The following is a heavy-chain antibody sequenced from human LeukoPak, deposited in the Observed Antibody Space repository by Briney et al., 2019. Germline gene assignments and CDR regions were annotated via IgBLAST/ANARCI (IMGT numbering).Heavy chain of an antibody. CDR1: GFTFSSYG. J-gene: IGHJ3*02. Sequence: GGSLRLSCAASGFTFSSYGMHWVRQAPGKGLEWVAVIWYDGSNKYYADSVKGRFTISRDNSKNTLYLQMNSLRAEDTAVYYCARGHFYDSSDYYHDAFDIWGQGTMVTVSS. CDR2: IWYDGSNK. D-gene: IGHD3-22*01. V-gene: IGHV3-33*01. CDR3: ARGHFYDSSDYYHDAFDI.